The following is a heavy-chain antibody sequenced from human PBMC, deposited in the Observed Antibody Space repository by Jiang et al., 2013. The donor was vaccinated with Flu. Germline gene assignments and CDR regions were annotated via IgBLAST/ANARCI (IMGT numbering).Heavy chain of an antibody. V-gene: IGHV1-69*10. J-gene: IGHJ3*02. D-gene: IGHD3-22*01. CDR2: IIPILGIA. CDR3: ARGPYYYDSSGSPIGDAFDI. CDR1: GGTFSSYA. Sequence: SGGTFSSYAISWVRQAPGQGLEWMGGIIPILGIANYAQKFQGRVTITADKSTSTAYMELSSLRSEDTAVYYCARGPYYYDSSGSPIGDAFDIWGQGTMVTVSS.